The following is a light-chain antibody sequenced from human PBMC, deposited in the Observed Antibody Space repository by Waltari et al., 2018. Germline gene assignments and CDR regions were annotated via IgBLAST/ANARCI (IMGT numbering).Light chain of an antibody. Sequence: DIQMTQSPSTLSASVGDRVPITCRASQSINNWLAWFQQKPGKAPKLLIYDASSLESGVPSRFSGSGSGTEFTLTINSLQPEDFATYYCLQDYNYPRTFGQGTKLEIK. CDR2: DAS. V-gene: IGKV1-5*01. J-gene: IGKJ2*01. CDR3: LQDYNYPRT. CDR1: QSINNW.